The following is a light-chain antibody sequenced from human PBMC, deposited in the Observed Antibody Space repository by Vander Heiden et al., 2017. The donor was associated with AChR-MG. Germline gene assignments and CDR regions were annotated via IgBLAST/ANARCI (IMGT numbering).Light chain of an antibody. CDR3: SSYTSSLYV. CDR1: SSDVGGYNY. CDR2: DVS. V-gene: IGLV2-14*01. J-gene: IGLJ1*01. Sequence: HSALTQPASVSVSPGQSITIPCRGTSSDVGGYNYVYWYQQHPGKAPELMIYDVSKRPSGVSNRFSGSKSSNTASLTITGLQAEDEADYYCSSYTSSLYVFGTGTKVTVL.